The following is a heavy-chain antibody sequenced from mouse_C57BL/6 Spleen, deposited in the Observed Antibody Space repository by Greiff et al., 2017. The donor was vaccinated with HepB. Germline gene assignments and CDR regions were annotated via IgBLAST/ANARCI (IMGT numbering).Heavy chain of an antibody. CDR2: INPNNGGT. D-gene: IGHD4-1*01. CDR3: ARPLLTYWYFDV. Sequence: EVQLQQSGPELVKPGASVKISCKASGYTFTDYYMNWVKQSHGKSLEWIGDINPNNGGTSYNQKFKGKATLTVDKSSSTAYMELRSLTSEDSAVYYCARPLLTYWYFDVWGTGTTVTVSS. V-gene: IGHV1-26*01. CDR1: GYTFTDYY. J-gene: IGHJ1*03.